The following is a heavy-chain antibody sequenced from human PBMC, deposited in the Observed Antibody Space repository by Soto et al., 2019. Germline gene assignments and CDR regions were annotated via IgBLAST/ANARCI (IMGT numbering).Heavy chain of an antibody. Sequence: PGGSLRLSCAASGFSFSDHYMDWVRQAPGKGLEWIGRTRNKAATYTTEYAASVKGRFTISRGNSKNSLYLEMNSLKSEDTAVYYCVRDGPQGYDGSGSNYYYYMDVWGKGTTVTVSS. CDR3: VRDGPQGYDGSGSNYYYYMDV. J-gene: IGHJ6*03. D-gene: IGHD3-10*01. CDR1: GFSFSDHY. V-gene: IGHV3-72*01. CDR2: TRNKAATYTT.